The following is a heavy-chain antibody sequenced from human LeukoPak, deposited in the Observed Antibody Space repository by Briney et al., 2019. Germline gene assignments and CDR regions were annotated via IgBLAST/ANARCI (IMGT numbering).Heavy chain of an antibody. Sequence: SETLSLNCTGSGGSISSYYWSWIRQPPGKGLEWIGYIYYSGSTNYNPSLKSRVTISVDTSKNQFSLKLSSVTAADTAVYYCARISRAFDIWGQGTMVTVSS. D-gene: IGHD2-2*01. V-gene: IGHV4-59*01. J-gene: IGHJ3*02. CDR1: GGSISSYY. CDR2: IYYSGST. CDR3: ARISRAFDI.